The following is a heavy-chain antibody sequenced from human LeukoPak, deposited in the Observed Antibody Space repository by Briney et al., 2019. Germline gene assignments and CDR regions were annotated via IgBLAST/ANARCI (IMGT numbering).Heavy chain of an antibody. J-gene: IGHJ4*02. V-gene: IGHV3-23*01. CDR2: ISGSGGST. Sequence: PGGSLRLSCAASGFTFSSYAVSWVRQAPGKGLEWVSAISGSGGSTYYADSVKGRFTISRDNSKNTLYLQMNSLRAEDTAVYYCAKLADNYYDSSDLDYWGQGTLVTVSS. CDR3: AKLADNYYDSSDLDY. D-gene: IGHD3-22*01. CDR1: GFTFSSYA.